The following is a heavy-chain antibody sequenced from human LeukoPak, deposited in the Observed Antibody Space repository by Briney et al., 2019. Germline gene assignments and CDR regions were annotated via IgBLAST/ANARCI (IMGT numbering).Heavy chain of an antibody. J-gene: IGHJ3*02. Sequence: SETLSLTCTVSGGSISSYYWSWIRQPPGKGLEWIGYIYYSGSTNYNPSLKSRVTISVDTSKNQFSLKLSSVTAADTAVYYCARAYKGLLHRRDAFDIWGQGTMVTVSS. CDR1: GGSISSYY. D-gene: IGHD2-15*01. V-gene: IGHV4-59*12. CDR3: ARAYKGLLHRRDAFDI. CDR2: IYYSGST.